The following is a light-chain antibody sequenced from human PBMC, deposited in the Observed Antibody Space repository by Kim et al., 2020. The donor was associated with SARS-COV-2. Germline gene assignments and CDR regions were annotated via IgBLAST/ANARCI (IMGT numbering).Light chain of an antibody. J-gene: IGKJ1*01. CDR1: QSVSSSY. CDR3: QHCGSSSWT. Sequence: SPGERATLSCRASQSVSSSYLAWYQQKPGQAPSLLIYSASSRATGIPDRFSGSGSGTDFTLTISRLEPEDFAVYYCQHCGSSSWTFGQGTKVDIK. CDR2: SAS. V-gene: IGKV3-20*01.